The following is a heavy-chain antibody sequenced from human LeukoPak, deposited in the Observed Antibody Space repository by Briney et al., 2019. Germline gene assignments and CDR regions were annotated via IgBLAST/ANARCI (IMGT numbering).Heavy chain of an antibody. CDR2: IIPIFGTA. J-gene: IGHJ3*02. CDR3: AKDLWFGYSGYDDAFDI. D-gene: IGHD5-12*01. V-gene: IGHV1-69*05. Sequence: SVKVSCKASGGTFSSYAISWVRQAPGQGLEWMGRIIPIFGTANYAQKFQGRVTITTDESTSTAYMELSSLRSEDTAVYYCAKDLWFGYSGYDDAFDIWGQGTMVTVSS. CDR1: GGTFSSYA.